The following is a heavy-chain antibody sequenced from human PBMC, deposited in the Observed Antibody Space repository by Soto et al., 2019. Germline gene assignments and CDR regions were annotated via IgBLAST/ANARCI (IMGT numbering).Heavy chain of an antibody. V-gene: IGHV4-39*01. J-gene: IGHJ5*02. Sequence: SETLSLTCNVSGGSISTSRSYWAWIRQPPGKGLEWLANIFYSGSTYYNPSLASRVTVSVDTSKNEFSLKLRSVTAADAAVYYCARQPTTGDTDLWFDPWGQGTLVTVSS. CDR2: IFYSGST. CDR1: GGSISTSRSY. CDR3: ARQPTTGDTDLWFDP. D-gene: IGHD2-21*01.